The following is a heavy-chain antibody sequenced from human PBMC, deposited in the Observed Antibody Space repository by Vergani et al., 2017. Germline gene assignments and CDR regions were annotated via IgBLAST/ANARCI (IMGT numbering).Heavy chain of an antibody. V-gene: IGHV4-59*01. J-gene: IGHJ5*02. CDR2: IYYSGST. D-gene: IGHD3-22*01. CDR3: ARDQGYYDSSGWFDP. Sequence: QVQLQESGPGLVKLSETLSLTCTVSGGSISSYYWSWIRQPPGKGLEWIGYIYYSGSTNYNPSLKSRVTISVDTSKNQFSLKLSSVTAADTAVYYCARDQGYYDSSGWFDPWGQGTLVTVSS. CDR1: GGSISSYY.